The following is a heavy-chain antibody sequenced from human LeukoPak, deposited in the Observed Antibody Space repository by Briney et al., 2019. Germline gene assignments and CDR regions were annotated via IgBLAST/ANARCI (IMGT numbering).Heavy chain of an antibody. Sequence: GGSLRLSCVASGFTFSSYAMSGVRQAPGKGLEWVSVINGGRGDTYYVESVKGRLTISRDNSKNTLYLQMNSLRAEDTAVYYCVKVAGLLGAPYCFDYWGQGTLVTVSS. CDR2: INGGRGDT. J-gene: IGHJ4*02. CDR1: GFTFSSYA. CDR3: VKVAGLLGAPYCFDY. V-gene: IGHV3-23*01. D-gene: IGHD3-3*01.